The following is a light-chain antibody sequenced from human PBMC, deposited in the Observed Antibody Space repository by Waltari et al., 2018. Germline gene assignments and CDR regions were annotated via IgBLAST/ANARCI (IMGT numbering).Light chain of an antibody. Sequence: DIQMTQSQSSVSASIGDRGTITCRASQDIKTWLAWYQHKPGKAPKLLVAAASSLQSGVPSRFSGSGSGTDFTLTISNLQPEDFATYYCQQADSFPPLTFGGGTKVEIK. J-gene: IGKJ4*01. V-gene: IGKV1-12*01. CDR3: QQADSFPPLT. CDR2: AAS. CDR1: QDIKTW.